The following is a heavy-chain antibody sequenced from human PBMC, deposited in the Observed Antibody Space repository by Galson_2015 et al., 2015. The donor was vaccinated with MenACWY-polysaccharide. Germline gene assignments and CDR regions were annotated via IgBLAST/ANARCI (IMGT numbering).Heavy chain of an antibody. V-gene: IGHV3-30*02. Sequence: SLRFSCAASGFIFSNYGMHWVRQAPGKGLEWVSFVPDDGSNEYYADSVRGRFIFSRDNSKNTVSLEMNSLRPEDTAVFYCATDSSRPLVGAPVSRFEYWGQGTLVTVSS. CDR1: GFIFSNYG. CDR3: ATDSSRPLVGAPVSRFEY. CDR2: VPDDGSNE. J-gene: IGHJ4*02. D-gene: IGHD1-26*01.